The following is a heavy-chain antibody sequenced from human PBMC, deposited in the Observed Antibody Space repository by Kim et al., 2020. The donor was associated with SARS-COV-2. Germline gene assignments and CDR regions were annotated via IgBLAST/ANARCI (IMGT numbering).Heavy chain of an antibody. V-gene: IGHV3-7*03. CDR2: IKQDGSEK. J-gene: IGHJ6*02. D-gene: IGHD3-9*01. Sequence: GGSLRLSCAASGFTFSSYWMSWVRQAPGKGLEWVANIKQDGSEKYYVDSVKGRFTISRDNAKKSLYLQMNSLRAEDTAVYYCARDRKQYDILTGYYYYGMDVWGQGTTVTVSS. CDR3: ARDRKQYDILTGYYYYGMDV. CDR1: GFTFSSYW.